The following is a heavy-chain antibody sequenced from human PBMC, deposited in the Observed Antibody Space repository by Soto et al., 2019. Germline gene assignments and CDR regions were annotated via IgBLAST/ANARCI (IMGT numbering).Heavy chain of an antibody. CDR1: GGTFSSYA. CDR2: IIPIFGTA. CDR3: ARDAPINYYDSSGFPRPYFDY. V-gene: IGHV1-69*13. D-gene: IGHD3-22*01. J-gene: IGHJ4*02. Sequence: ASVKVSCKASGGTFSSYAISWVRQAPGQGLEWMGGIIPIFGTANYAQKFQGRVTITADESTSTAYMELSSLRSEDTAVYYCARDAPINYYDSSGFPRPYFDYWGQGTLVTVSS.